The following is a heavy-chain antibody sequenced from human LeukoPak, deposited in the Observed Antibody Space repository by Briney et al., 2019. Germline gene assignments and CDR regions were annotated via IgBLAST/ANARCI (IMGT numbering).Heavy chain of an antibody. Sequence: SETLSLTCTVSGGSISSYYWSWVRQPPGKGLEWIGYIYYSGSTNYNPSLKSRVTISVDTSKNQFSLKLSSVTAADTAVYFCARGTLVGAIYNWFDPWGQGTLVTVSS. CDR3: ARGTLVGAIYNWFDP. V-gene: IGHV4-59*01. CDR1: GGSISSYY. D-gene: IGHD1-26*01. J-gene: IGHJ5*02. CDR2: IYYSGST.